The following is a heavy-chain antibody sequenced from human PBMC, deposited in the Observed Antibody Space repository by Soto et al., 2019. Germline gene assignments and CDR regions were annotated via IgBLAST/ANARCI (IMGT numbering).Heavy chain of an antibody. CDR1: GYTXTRYY. CDR2: INPITGGT. J-gene: IGHJ4*02. V-gene: IGHV1-2*02. D-gene: IGHD3-22*01. Sequence: KVSCQASGYTXTRYYIHWLRQAPGQGLEWMGWINPITGGTNYAPKFQGRVTMTRDTSITTAYMELSRMRSYDTAVYYCARNYYDSSDRDYLDYWGQGTPGTVSS. CDR3: ARNYYDSSDRDYLDY.